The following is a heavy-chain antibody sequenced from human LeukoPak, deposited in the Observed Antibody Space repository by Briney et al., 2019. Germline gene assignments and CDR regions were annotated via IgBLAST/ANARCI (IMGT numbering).Heavy chain of an antibody. V-gene: IGHV3-21*01. J-gene: IGHJ4*02. CDR2: ISSSSSYI. CDR1: GFTFSSYS. CDR3: ARDRTTVTTFYYFDY. D-gene: IGHD4-17*01. Sequence: GGSLRLSCAASGFTFSSYSMNWVRQAPGKGLEWVPSISSSSSYIYYADSVKGRFTISRDNAKNSLYLQMNSLRAEDTAVYYCARDRTTVTTFYYFDYWGQGTLVTVSS.